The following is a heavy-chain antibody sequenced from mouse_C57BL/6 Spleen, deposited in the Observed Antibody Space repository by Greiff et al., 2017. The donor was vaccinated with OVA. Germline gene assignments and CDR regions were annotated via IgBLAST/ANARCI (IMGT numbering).Heavy chain of an antibody. Sequence: VHLVESGAELVRPGASVKLSCKASGYTFTDYYINWVKQRPGQGLEWIARIYPGSGNTYYNQKFKGKATLTADKSSSTAYMQLSSLTSEDSAVYFCARAGCSSQYAYWGQGTLVTVSA. J-gene: IGHJ3*01. CDR1: GYTFTDYY. CDR2: IYPGSGNT. CDR3: ARAGCSSQYAY. V-gene: IGHV1-76*01. D-gene: IGHD1-1*01.